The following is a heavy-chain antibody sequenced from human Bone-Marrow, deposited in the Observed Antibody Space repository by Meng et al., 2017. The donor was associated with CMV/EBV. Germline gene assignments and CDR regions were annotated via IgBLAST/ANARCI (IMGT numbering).Heavy chain of an antibody. V-gene: IGHV1-2*02. D-gene: IGHD1-26*01. J-gene: IGHJ5*02. Sequence: ASVKVSCKASGYTFTGYYMHWVRQAPGQGLEWMGWINPNSGGTNYAQKFQGRVTMTRDTSISTVYMELSRLRSDDTAVYYCAREGGSGSYGLNWFDPWGQGTLVTVSS. CDR3: AREGGSGSYGLNWFDP. CDR1: GYTFTGYY. CDR2: INPNSGGT.